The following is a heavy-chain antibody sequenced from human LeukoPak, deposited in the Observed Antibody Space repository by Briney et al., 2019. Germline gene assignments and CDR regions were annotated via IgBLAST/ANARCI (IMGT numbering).Heavy chain of an antibody. V-gene: IGHV3-23*01. CDR2: ISGSGGNT. Sequence: PGGSLRLSCAASGFTFTNYAMSGVRQAPGKGLEWVSAISGSGGNTYYTDSVKGRFTISRDNSKNTLYLQMNSLRAEDTAIYYCAKGMATSSYYYYCMDVWGKGTTVTVSS. D-gene: IGHD5-24*01. CDR3: AKGMATSSYYYYCMDV. J-gene: IGHJ6*03. CDR1: GFTFTNYA.